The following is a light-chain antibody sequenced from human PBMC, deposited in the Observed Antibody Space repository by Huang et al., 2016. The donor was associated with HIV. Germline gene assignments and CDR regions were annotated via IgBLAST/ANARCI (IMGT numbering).Light chain of an antibody. CDR3: QQNDNLLT. Sequence: DIQMPQSPSSLSASVGDRVTITCQASQDISNYLNWYQQKPGKAPKLLIYDASNLETGVPSRFSGSGSGTDFTFTISSLQPEDIATYYCQQNDNLLTFGPGTKVDIK. V-gene: IGKV1-33*01. J-gene: IGKJ3*01. CDR1: QDISNY. CDR2: DAS.